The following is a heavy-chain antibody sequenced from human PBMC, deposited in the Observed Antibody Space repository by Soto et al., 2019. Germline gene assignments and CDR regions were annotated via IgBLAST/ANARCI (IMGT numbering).Heavy chain of an antibody. CDR3: ARVSGKEDYYQYMDV. CDR1: EDSVSSNTAA. J-gene: IGHJ6*03. CDR2: TYYRSKWYN. Sequence: PSQTLSLTCAISEDSVSSNTAAWTWIRQSPSRGLEWLGRTYYRSKWYNDYAVSVKSRITINPDTSKNQFSLQLSSVTPEDTAVYYCARVSGKEDYYQYMDVWGKGTTVTVSS. D-gene: IGHD6-25*01. V-gene: IGHV6-1*01.